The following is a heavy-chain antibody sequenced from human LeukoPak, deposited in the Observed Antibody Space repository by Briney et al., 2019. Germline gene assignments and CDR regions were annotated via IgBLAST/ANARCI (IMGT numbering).Heavy chain of an antibody. CDR1: GGSFSGYY. J-gene: IGHJ4*02. V-gene: IGHV4-34*01. D-gene: IGHD3-9*01. CDR3: ARGSRALRYFDWLSINFDY. Sequence: PSGTLSLTCAVYGGSFSGYYWSWIRQPPGKGLEWIGEINHSGSTNYNPSLKSRVTISVDTSKNQFSLKLSSVTAADTAVYYCARGSRALRYFDWLSINFDYWGQGTLVTVSS. CDR2: INHSGST.